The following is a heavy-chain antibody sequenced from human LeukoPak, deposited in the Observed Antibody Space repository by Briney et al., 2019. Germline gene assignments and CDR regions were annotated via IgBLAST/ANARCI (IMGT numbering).Heavy chain of an antibody. D-gene: IGHD4-17*01. CDR3: VTVDDFGDYVDY. CDR1: GFTFSDAW. Sequence: GGSLRLPCAASGFTFSDAWMTWVRQAPGKGLEWVGRIKSKADSGTKDYAAPVKGRFTISRDDSKNTLYLQMNSLKTEDTAVYYCVTVDDFGDYVDYWGQGTLVTVSS. J-gene: IGHJ4*02. CDR2: IKSKADSGTK. V-gene: IGHV3-15*01.